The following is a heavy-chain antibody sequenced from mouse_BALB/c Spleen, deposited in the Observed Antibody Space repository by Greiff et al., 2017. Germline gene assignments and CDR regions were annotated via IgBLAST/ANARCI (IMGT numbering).Heavy chain of an antibody. D-gene: IGHD2-14*01. V-gene: IGHV5-4*02. J-gene: IGHJ3*01. Sequence: EVKVVESGGGLVKPGGSLKLSCAASGFTFSDYYMYWVRQTPEKRLEWVATISDGGSYTYYPDSVKGRFTISRDNAKNNLYLQMTSLKSEDTAMYYCARGGYDGAYWGQGTLVTVSA. CDR1: GFTFSDYY. CDR2: ISDGGSYT. CDR3: ARGGYDGAY.